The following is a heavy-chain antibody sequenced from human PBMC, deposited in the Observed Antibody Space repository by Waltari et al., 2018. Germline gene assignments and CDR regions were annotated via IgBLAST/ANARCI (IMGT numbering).Heavy chain of an antibody. Sequence: EVQLVESGGGLVQPGGSLRLSCAASGFTFSSYAMSWVRQAPGKGLEWVSAISGSGGSTYYADSVKGRFTISRDNSKNTLYLQMNSLRAEDTAVYYCAKDPKRYYYDSSDIEGYWGQGTLVTVSS. D-gene: IGHD3-22*01. CDR2: ISGSGGST. J-gene: IGHJ4*02. V-gene: IGHV3-23*04. CDR3: AKDPKRYYYDSSDIEGY. CDR1: GFTFSSYA.